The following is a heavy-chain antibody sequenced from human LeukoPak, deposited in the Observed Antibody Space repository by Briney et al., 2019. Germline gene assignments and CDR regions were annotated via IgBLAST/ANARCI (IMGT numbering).Heavy chain of an antibody. CDR1: GGSISRYY. Sequence: SETLSLTCTVSGGSISRYYWSWIRQPPGKGLEWIGYIYYSGGTNYNPSLKSRVTISVDTSKNQFSLKLSSVTAADTAVYYCAREVRGFLEWSHMGPDWFDPWGQGTLVTVSS. J-gene: IGHJ5*02. V-gene: IGHV4-59*01. CDR3: AREVRGFLEWSHMGPDWFDP. CDR2: IYYSGGT. D-gene: IGHD3-3*01.